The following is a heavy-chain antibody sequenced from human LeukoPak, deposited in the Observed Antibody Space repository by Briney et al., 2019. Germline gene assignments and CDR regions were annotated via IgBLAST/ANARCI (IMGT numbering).Heavy chain of an antibody. D-gene: IGHD3-22*01. CDR1: GFTFSTYS. J-gene: IGHJ4*02. CDR2: ISRSDYYI. V-gene: IGHV3-21*01. Sequence: GGSLRLSCAASGFTFSTYSMNWVRQAPGKGLEWVSSISRSDYYIYYADSVKGRFTISRDNAKNSLYLQMISPRAEDTAVYYCARGGYYDSSGWDFDYWGQGTLVTVSS. CDR3: ARGGYYDSSGWDFDY.